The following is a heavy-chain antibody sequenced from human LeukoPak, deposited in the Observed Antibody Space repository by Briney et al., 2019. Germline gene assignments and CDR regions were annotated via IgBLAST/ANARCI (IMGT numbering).Heavy chain of an antibody. J-gene: IGHJ4*02. CDR2: IYYSGST. CDR3: ARNVWQCSIDY. CDR1: GCSISSYY. D-gene: IGHD6-13*01. V-gene: IGHV4-59*01. Sequence: SETLSLTCTVSGCSISSYYWSWIRQPPRKGLEGIGYIYYSGSTNYNPSLKSRVTISVDTPKNQFSLKLSSVTAADTAVYYCARNVWQCSIDYWGQGTLVTVSS.